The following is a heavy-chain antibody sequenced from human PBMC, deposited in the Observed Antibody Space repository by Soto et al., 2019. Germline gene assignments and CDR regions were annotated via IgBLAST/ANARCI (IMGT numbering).Heavy chain of an antibody. CDR2: IYWDDDK. CDR1: GFSLSTSGVG. J-gene: IGHJ4*02. Sequence: QITLKESGPTLVKPTQTLTLTCTFSGFSLSTSGVGVGWIRQPPGKALEWLALIYWDDDKRYSPSLKSRLTINKDTPKNQVVLTMTNMDPVDTATYYCAHTVEMATIFDYWGQGTLVTVSS. D-gene: IGHD5-12*01. V-gene: IGHV2-5*02. CDR3: AHTVEMATIFDY.